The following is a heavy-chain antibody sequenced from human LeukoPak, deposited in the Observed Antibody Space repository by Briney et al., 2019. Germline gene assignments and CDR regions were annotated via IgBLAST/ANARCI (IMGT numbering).Heavy chain of an antibody. CDR1: GFTFSSNW. Sequence: GESLRLSCAASGFTFSSNWMHWVRQAPGKGLFWVARLNNDGTDTYYADSVKGRFAISRDNAKNTVYLQMNSLTAEDTAVYYCARGPSENNGDVANWGQGTLVTVSS. CDR3: ARGPSENNGDVAN. V-gene: IGHV3-74*01. J-gene: IGHJ4*02. D-gene: IGHD1-14*01. CDR2: LNNDGTDT.